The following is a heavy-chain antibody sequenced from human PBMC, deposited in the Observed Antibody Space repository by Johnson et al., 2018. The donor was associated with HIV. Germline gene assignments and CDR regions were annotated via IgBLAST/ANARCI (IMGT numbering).Heavy chain of an antibody. CDR1: GFTFSDYF. J-gene: IGHJ3*02. CDR2: ISSSGSPI. D-gene: IGHD2-2*01. V-gene: IGHV3-11*01. CDR3: ARVGYQLHDAFDI. Sequence: QVQLVESGGGLVKPGGSLRLSCAGSGFTFSDYFMRYIRQAPGKGLEWISYISSSGSPIYFAVSVNGRFTRSRDNAKTSLFLQMHSLRVEDTAIYYCARVGYQLHDAFDIWGQGTMVTVFS.